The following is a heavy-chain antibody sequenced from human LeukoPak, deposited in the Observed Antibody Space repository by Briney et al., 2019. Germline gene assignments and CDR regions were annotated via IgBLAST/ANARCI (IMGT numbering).Heavy chain of an antibody. CDR2: IYYSGST. V-gene: IGHV4-39*07. D-gene: IGHD3-10*01. CDR3: ARARDYYGSGSSFSY. J-gene: IGHJ4*02. Sequence: PSETLSLTCTVSGGSISSSSYYWGWIRQPPGKGLGWIGSIYYSGSTYYNPSLKSRVTISVDKSENQFSLKLSSVTAADTAVYYCARARDYYGSGSSFSYWGQGTLVTVSS. CDR1: GGSISSSSYY.